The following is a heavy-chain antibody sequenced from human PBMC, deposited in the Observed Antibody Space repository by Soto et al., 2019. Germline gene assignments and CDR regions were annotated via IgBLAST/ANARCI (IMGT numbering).Heavy chain of an antibody. J-gene: IGHJ4*02. CDR2: ISGSGYYI. CDR3: ARDSSSYYDIWSGTDY. Sequence: GGSLRLSCATSGFTFSRNSMNWVRQAPGKGLEWVSSISGSGYYIYYADSVKGRFTISRDNAKSSLYLQMNSLRAEDTAIYYCARDSSSYYDIWSGTDYWGQGTLVTVSS. D-gene: IGHD3-3*01. CDR1: GFTFSRNS. V-gene: IGHV3-21*01.